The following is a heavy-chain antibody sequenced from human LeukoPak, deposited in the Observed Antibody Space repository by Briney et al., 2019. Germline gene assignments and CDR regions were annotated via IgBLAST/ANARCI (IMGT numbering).Heavy chain of an antibody. CDR2: IYHNGTP. V-gene: IGHV4-4*02. Sequence: SETLSLTCAVSVGSINSGNWWSWVRQSPGKGLEWIGEIYHNGTPNYNPSLKSRVTISADTFKNHFSLKMTSVTAADTAVYYCATAPILRGEGGEHYKYGMDVWGQGTTVIVSS. CDR1: VGSINSGNW. D-gene: IGHD2-2*02. CDR3: ATAPILRGEGGEHYKYGMDV. J-gene: IGHJ6*02.